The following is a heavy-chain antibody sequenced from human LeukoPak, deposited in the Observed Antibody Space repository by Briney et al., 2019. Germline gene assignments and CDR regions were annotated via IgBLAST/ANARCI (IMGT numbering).Heavy chain of an antibody. V-gene: IGHV3-33*01. CDR3: AREGYDSTFDY. CDR1: GFTFSSYG. J-gene: IGHJ4*02. Sequence: PGRSLRLSCAASGFTFSSYGMHWVRQAPGKGLEWVAVIWYDGSNKYYADSVKGRFTISRDNSKNTLYLQMNSLRAEDTAVCYCAREGYDSTFDYWGQGTLVTVSS. CDR2: IWYDGSNK. D-gene: IGHD3-22*01.